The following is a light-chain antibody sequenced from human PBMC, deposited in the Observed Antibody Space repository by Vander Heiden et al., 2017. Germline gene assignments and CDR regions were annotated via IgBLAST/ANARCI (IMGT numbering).Light chain of an antibody. CDR2: WAS. Sequence: DIVMTQSPDSLAVSVGERATINCKSSQSVLYSSNNKNYLAWYQQKPGQPPKLLIYWASTRESGVPDRFSGSGSGTDFTLTISSLQAEDVAVYYCHEYDSTAISFDQGRRLGIK. CDR1: QSVLYSSNNKNY. V-gene: IGKV4-1*01. CDR3: HEYDSTAIS. J-gene: IGKJ5*01.